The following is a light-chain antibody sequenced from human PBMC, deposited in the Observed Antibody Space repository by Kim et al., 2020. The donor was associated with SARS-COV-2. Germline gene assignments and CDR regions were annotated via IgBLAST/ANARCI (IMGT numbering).Light chain of an antibody. J-gene: IGKJ1*01. Sequence: DIQMTQSPSSLSASVGDRVTITCRASQDINSYLAWYQQKPGKVPKLLIQAASTLQSGVSSRFSGSGSETDFTLTISSLQPEDVATYYCQKYNSPPRTFGQGTKVDIK. V-gene: IGKV1-27*01. CDR2: AAS. CDR3: QKYNSPPRT. CDR1: QDINSY.